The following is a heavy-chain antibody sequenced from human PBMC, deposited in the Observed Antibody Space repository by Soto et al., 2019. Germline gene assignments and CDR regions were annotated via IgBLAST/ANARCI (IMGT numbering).Heavy chain of an antibody. CDR3: AKEGDSGYDLFDY. CDR2: ISFDGSNK. Sequence: QVQLVESGGGVVQPGRSLRLSCGASEFTFSRYGMHWVRQAPGKGLEWVAIISFDGSNKYYADSVKGRFTISRDNSKNTLYLQMNSLRAEDTAVYYCAKEGDSGYDLFDYWGQGTLVIVSS. V-gene: IGHV3-30*18. J-gene: IGHJ4*02. D-gene: IGHD5-12*01. CDR1: EFTFSRYG.